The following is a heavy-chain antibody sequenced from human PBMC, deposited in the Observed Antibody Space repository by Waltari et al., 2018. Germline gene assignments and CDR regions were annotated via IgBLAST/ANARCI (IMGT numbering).Heavy chain of an antibody. CDR3: ARLGVPGIALSGARPYHYYCMDV. CDR2: VCYRGSS. CDR1: GATMRGSRYY. J-gene: IGHJ6*02. V-gene: IGHV4-39*01. Sequence: QLELQESGSGMVKRAGSRWRSWTVAGATMRGSRYYWVWIREPPGEGLEWIGSVCYRGSSHSSQALRSRVTLDVYTSNTQYSLQLRSVTAAASAVYFCARLGVPGIALSGARPYHYYCMDVWGPGTAVTVSS. D-gene: IGHD6-19*01.